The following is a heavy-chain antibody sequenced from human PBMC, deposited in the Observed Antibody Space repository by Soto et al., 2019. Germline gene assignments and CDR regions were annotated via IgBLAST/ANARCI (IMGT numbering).Heavy chain of an antibody. Sequence: GESLRLAWAASGLTFRVYGMHWVRQAPGKGLEWVALISYDASEENYADSVKGRFTISRDNSKNTLYLHMDSLGAEDTAVYYCARSIVPKFTRLVDVWGQGTLV. D-gene: IGHD6-6*01. CDR2: ISYDASEE. CDR1: GLTFRVYG. J-gene: IGHJ1*01. V-gene: IGHV3-30-3*01. CDR3: ARSIVPKFTRLVDV.